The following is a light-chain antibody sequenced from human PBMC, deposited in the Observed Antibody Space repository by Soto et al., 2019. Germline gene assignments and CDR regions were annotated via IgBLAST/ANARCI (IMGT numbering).Light chain of an antibody. CDR3: PTYNIGPQLT. CDR1: QSVSSN. Sequence: EIVVTQSPATVSVCPGERATLSCRASQSVSSNLAWYQQKPGQAPRLLIYGASTRATGIPARFSGSGSGTEFTLTISSLQSEEWAVYYGPTYNIGPQLTLGGGTKVDLK. V-gene: IGKV3-15*01. J-gene: IGKJ4*01. CDR2: GAS.